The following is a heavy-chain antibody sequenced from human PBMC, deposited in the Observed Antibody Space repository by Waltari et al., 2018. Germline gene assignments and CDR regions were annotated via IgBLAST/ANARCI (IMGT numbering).Heavy chain of an antibody. D-gene: IGHD6-13*01. V-gene: IGHV1-69*05. Sequence: VELVQSGAAVEKPGSSVKVSCKACGGPFSSSDISWVRQAPGQGLEWMGGIIPSCGTANYAPKYQGSVTMTTDESTSTAYTELGSLRSDDTAGYYCAAWAAAGTWGFDFWGQGTLVTVSS. CDR2: IIPSCGTA. CDR3: AAWAAAGTWGFDF. CDR1: GGPFSSSD. J-gene: IGHJ4*02.